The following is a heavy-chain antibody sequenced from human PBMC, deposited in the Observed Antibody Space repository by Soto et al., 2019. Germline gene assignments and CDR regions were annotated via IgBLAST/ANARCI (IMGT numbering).Heavy chain of an antibody. D-gene: IGHD6-6*01. V-gene: IGHV1-2*02. CDR1: GYTFTDYF. J-gene: IGHJ4*01. CDR2: ISPNNGDT. CDR3: VRGGERSTATHLKRPFDS. Sequence: ASVKVSCKASGYTFTDYFMHWVRQAPGQGLEWMGWISPNNGDTSSAQKFQGRVTMTRDTSINTAYMELSRLRSDDMAVYYCVRGGERSTATHLKRPFDSWG.